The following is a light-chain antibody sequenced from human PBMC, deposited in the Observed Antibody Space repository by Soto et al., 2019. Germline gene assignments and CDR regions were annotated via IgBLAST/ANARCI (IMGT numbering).Light chain of an antibody. Sequence: SVLTQPPSASGTPGQGVTISCSGITSNIGSNYVYWYQQLPGTAPKLLIYRNNQRPSGVPDRFSGSKSGTSASLAISGLRSDDEADYFCATWDDSLNGFYVFGTGTKVTV. CDR1: TSNIGSNY. J-gene: IGLJ1*01. V-gene: IGLV1-47*01. CDR3: ATWDDSLNGFYV. CDR2: RNN.